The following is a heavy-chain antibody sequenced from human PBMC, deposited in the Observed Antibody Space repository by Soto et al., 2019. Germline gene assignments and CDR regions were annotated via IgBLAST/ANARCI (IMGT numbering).Heavy chain of an antibody. CDR3: ARGSTMIVVGGIGDRDYFDY. Sequence: PSETLSLTCAVYGGSFSGYYWSWIRQPPGKGLEWIGEINHSGSTNYNPSLKSRVTISVDTSKNQFSLKLSSVTAADTAVYYCARGSTMIVVGGIGDRDYFDYWGQGTLVTVSS. CDR2: INHSGST. D-gene: IGHD3-22*01. CDR1: GGSFSGYY. V-gene: IGHV4-34*01. J-gene: IGHJ4*02.